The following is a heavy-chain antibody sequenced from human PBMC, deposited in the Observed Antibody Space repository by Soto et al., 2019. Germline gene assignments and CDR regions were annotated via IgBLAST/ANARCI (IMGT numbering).Heavy chain of an antibody. CDR2: ISSRSIYI. D-gene: IGHD3-10*01. J-gene: IGHJ6*02. Sequence: EVQLVESGGGLVKPGGSLRLSCAASGFTFNTYTMNWVRQAPGKGLEWVSSISSRSIYIYYADSVTGRFTISRDDARNSLYLQMSSLRAEDTAVYYCAREEGSRPNTYLGLDVWGQGTTVTVSS. V-gene: IGHV3-21*01. CDR3: AREEGSRPNTYLGLDV. CDR1: GFTFNTYT.